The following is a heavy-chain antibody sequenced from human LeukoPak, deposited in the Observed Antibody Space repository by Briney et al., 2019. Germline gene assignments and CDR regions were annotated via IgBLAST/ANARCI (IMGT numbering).Heavy chain of an antibody. CDR2: IYYSGST. Sequence: SETLSLTCTVSGGSISSYYWSWIRQPPGKGLEWIGYIYYSGSTNYNPSLKRRVTISVDTSKNQFSLKLSSVTAADTAVYSCATAYSSGWYRWYFDHWGQGTLVTVSS. D-gene: IGHD6-19*01. CDR1: GGSISSYY. J-gene: IGHJ4*02. V-gene: IGHV4-59*12. CDR3: ATAYSSGWYRWYFDH.